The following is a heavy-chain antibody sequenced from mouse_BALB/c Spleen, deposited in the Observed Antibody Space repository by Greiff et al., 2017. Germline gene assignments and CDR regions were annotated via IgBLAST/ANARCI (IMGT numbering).Heavy chain of an antibody. CDR3: ARRDYYYAMDY. V-gene: IGHV1-4*02. Sequence: VQLQQSAAELARPGASVKMSCKASGYTFTSYTMHWVKQRPGQGLEWIGYINPSSGYTEYNQKFKDKTTLTADKSSSTAYMQLSSLTSEDSAVYYCARRDYYYAMDYWGQGTSVTVSS. J-gene: IGHJ4*01. CDR1: GYTFTSYT. D-gene: IGHD2-4*01. CDR2: INPSSGYT.